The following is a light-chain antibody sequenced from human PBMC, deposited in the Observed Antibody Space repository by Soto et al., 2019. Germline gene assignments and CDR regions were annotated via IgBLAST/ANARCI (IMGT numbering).Light chain of an antibody. V-gene: IGLV1-44*01. CDR2: SNN. CDR1: SSNIGSNT. Sequence: QSVLTQPPSASGTPGQRVTISCSGSSSNIGSNTVNWYQQLPGTAPKLLIYSNNQRPSGVPDRFSGSKSGTSASLAISGLQSEDEADYYCAAWDDSLNGYWVFGGGTKVTVI. J-gene: IGLJ3*02. CDR3: AAWDDSLNGYWV.